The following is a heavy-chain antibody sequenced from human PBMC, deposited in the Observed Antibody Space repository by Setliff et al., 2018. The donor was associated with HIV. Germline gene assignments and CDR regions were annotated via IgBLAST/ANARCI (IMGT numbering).Heavy chain of an antibody. J-gene: IGHJ3*02. CDR1: GYSISSGYY. CDR2: IYHSGIT. Sequence: SETLSLTCTVSGYSISSGYYWGWTRQPPGKGLEWIGSIYHSGITYYNSSLKSRVTISVDTSKNQLSLNLTAVTAADTAVYYCARLGYSGSLVGAFDIWGQGTMVTVSS. V-gene: IGHV4-38-2*02. D-gene: IGHD1-26*01. CDR3: ARLGYSGSLVGAFDI.